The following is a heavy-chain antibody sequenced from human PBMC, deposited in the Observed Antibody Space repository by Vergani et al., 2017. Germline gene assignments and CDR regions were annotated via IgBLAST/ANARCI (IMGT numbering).Heavy chain of an antibody. Sequence: QVQLVESGGGIVQPGTSLRISCRASGFIFSSYAMHWVRQAPGKGLEYLALISKDGREQFYGDSVRGRLTVSRDNFKATMYLQMNNVRVDDTAVYYCAKTHEGDSGYDYFDYWGQGTLVTVSS. D-gene: IGHD5-12*01. CDR1: GFIFSSYA. CDR2: ISKDGREQ. J-gene: IGHJ4*02. V-gene: IGHV3-30*18. CDR3: AKTHEGDSGYDYFDY.